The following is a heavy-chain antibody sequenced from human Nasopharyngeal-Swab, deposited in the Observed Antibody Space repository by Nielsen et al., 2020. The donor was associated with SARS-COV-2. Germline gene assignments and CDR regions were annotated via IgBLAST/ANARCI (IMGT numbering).Heavy chain of an antibody. CDR2: INHSEGT. J-gene: IGHJ6*02. CDR1: GGSISSYY. V-gene: IGHV4-34*01. Sequence: SETRSLTCTVSGGSISSYYWSWIRQAQGKGLEWIGEINHSEGTNYNPSLKSRVSISVDASKRKFSLKLSSVTAADTAVYYCARPVSCTNGVCYFNGMDVWGQGTTVTVSS. CDR3: ARPVSCTNGVCYFNGMDV. D-gene: IGHD2-8*01.